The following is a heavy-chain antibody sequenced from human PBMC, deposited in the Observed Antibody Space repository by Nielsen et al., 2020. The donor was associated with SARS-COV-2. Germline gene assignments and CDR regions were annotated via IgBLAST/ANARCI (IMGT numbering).Heavy chain of an antibody. V-gene: IGHV1-69*01. CDR2: FIPTFQTA. CDR3: ARERCSGGSCVQEYYYYGMDV. D-gene: IGHD2-15*01. Sequence: WVRQAPGQGLEWMGGFIPTFQTADYAQKFQDRVTITADESTSTAYMELSSLRSEDTAVYYCARERCSGGSCVQEYYYYGMDVWGQGTTVTVSS. J-gene: IGHJ6*02.